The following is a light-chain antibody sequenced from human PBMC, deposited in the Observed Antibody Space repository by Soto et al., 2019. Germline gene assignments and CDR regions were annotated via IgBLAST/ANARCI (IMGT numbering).Light chain of an antibody. Sequence: DIQMTQSPSTLSTSVGDGITITCRTRKSIRSWLAWYQQKPGKAPKLLIYKASSLESGVPSRFSGSGSETEFTLTISNLQPDDFATYYCQQYNNYPWTFGQGTKVEIK. CDR1: KSIRSW. CDR3: QQYNNYPWT. J-gene: IGKJ1*01. V-gene: IGKV1-5*03. CDR2: KAS.